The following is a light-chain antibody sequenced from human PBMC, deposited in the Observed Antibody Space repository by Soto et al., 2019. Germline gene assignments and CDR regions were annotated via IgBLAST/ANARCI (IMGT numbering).Light chain of an antibody. CDR3: QQRSNWPRT. J-gene: IGKJ1*01. CDR2: DAS. CDR1: QSLSSY. V-gene: IGKV3-11*01. Sequence: EIVLTQSPATLSLSPGERATPSCRASQSLSSYLAWYQQKPGQAPRLLIYDASNRATGIPARFSGSGSGTDFTLTISSLEPEDFAVYYCQQRSNWPRTFGQGTKVEIK.